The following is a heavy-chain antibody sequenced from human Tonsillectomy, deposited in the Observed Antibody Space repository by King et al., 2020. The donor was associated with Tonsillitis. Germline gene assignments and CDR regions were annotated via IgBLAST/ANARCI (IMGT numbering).Heavy chain of an antibody. V-gene: IGHV3-48*01. CDR2: ISTSSSTI. J-gene: IGHJ4*02. Sequence: QLVESGGGLVQPGGSLRLSCAASGFTFSSYGMNWVRQAPGKGLEWVAYISTSSSTIYYADSVKGRFTISRDNAKNSLFLQMNSLRAEDTAVYYCARRGGDRSSRYYFDYWGQGTLVTVSS. CDR1: GFTFSSYG. D-gene: IGHD6-19*01. CDR3: ARRGGDRSSRYYFDY.